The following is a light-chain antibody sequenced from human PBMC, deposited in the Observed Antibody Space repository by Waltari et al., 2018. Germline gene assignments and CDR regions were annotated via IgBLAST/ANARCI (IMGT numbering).Light chain of an antibody. CDR2: GVS. Sequence: VLTQPPGILSLSPGASVTLPCRSSQSLSGVYVAWYQQKPGQAPRLLFYGVSSRATGVPDRFSASGSGTDFTLTISRLEPGDFAVYYCQQYGNSPFAFGQGTRLEIK. V-gene: IGKV3-20*01. J-gene: IGKJ5*01. CDR1: QSLSGVY. CDR3: QQYGNSPFA.